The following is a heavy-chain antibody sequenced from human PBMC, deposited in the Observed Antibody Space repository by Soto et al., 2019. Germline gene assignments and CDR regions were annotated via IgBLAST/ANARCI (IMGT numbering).Heavy chain of an antibody. D-gene: IGHD6-13*01. CDR2: ISYDGSNK. V-gene: IGHV3-30-3*01. J-gene: IGHJ4*02. CDR1: GFTFSSYA. CDR3: ARDPDGIAAADNHFDY. Sequence: GGSLRLSCAASGFTFSSYAMHWVRQAPGKGLEWVAVISYDGSNKYYADSVKGRFTISRDDSKNTLYLQMNSLRAEDTAVYYCARDPDGIAAADNHFDYWGQGTLVTVSS.